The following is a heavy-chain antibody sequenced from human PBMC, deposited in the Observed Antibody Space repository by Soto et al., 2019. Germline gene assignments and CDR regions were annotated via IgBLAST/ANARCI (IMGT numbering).Heavy chain of an antibody. D-gene: IGHD1-26*01. Sequence: LRLSCAASGFTFSNAWMNWVRQAPGKGLEWVGRIKSKTDGGTTDYAAPVKGRFTISRDDSKNTLYLQMNSLKTEDTAVYYCTTETSSVGATSSVYWGQGTLVTVS. V-gene: IGHV3-15*07. CDR3: TTETSSVGATSSVY. J-gene: IGHJ4*02. CDR1: GFTFSNAW. CDR2: IKSKTDGGTT.